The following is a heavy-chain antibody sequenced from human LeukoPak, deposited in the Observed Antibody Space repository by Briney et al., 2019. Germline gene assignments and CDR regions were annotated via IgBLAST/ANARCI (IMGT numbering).Heavy chain of an antibody. D-gene: IGHD4-17*01. CDR3: AKDLGYGDYGGLDY. CDR2: ISGSGGST. J-gene: IGHJ4*02. CDR1: GFTFSSYA. V-gene: IGHV3-23*01. Sequence: GGSLRLSCAASGFTFSSYAMNWVRQAPGKGLEWLSAISGSGGSTYYADSVKGRFTISRDNSKDTLYLQMSSLRAEDTAVYYCAKDLGYGDYGGLDYWGQGTLVTVSS.